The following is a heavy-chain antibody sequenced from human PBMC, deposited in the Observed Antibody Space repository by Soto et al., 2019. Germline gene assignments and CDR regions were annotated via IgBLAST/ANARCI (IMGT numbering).Heavy chain of an antibody. CDR1: GGSISSGGYY. J-gene: IGHJ4*02. D-gene: IGHD3-22*01. CDR3: ARDHFDSSFDN. V-gene: IGHV4-31*03. Sequence: SETLSLTCTVSGGSISSGGYYWSWIRQHPGKGLEWIGYISYSGSTLYNPSLKSRVTVSLDTSKNQFSLRLSSVTAADTAVYYCARDHFDSSFDNWGQGTLVTVSS. CDR2: ISYSGST.